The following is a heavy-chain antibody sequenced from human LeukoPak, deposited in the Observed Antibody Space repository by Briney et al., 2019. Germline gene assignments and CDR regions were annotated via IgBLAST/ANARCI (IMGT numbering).Heavy chain of an antibody. CDR1: GYTFTGYY. J-gene: IGHJ3*02. CDR3: ARGRGRVAGTVKVNDAFDI. V-gene: IGHV1-2*02. CDR2: INPNSGGT. Sequence: ASVKVSCKASGYTFTGYYMHWVRQAPGQGLEWMGWINPNSGGTNYAQKLQGRVTMTRDTSISTAYMELSRLRSDDTAVYYCARGRGRVAGTVKVNDAFDIWGQGTMVTVSS. D-gene: IGHD6-19*01.